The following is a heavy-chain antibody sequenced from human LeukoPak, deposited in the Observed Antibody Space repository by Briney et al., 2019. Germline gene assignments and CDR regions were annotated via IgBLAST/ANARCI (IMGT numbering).Heavy chain of an antibody. CDR1: GFTFSSYS. Sequence: GGSLRPSCAASGFTFSSYSMNWVRQAPGKGLEWVSSISSSSSYIYYADSVKGRFTISRDNAKNSLYLQMNSLRAEDTAVYYCASWQWLEYYLDYWGQGTLVTVSS. D-gene: IGHD6-19*01. CDR3: ASWQWLEYYLDY. V-gene: IGHV3-21*01. CDR2: ISSSSSYI. J-gene: IGHJ4*02.